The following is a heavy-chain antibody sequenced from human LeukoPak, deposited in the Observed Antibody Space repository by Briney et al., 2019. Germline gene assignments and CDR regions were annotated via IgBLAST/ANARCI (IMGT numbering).Heavy chain of an antibody. Sequence: SETLSLTCSLSGDSITTNSYWWGWTRQPPGKGLEWIGSIYYSGSTYYNPSLKSRVTISVDTSKNQFSLKLSSVTAADTAVYYCARLQRITIFGVVILGWFDPWGQGTLVTVSS. CDR3: ARLQRITIFGVVILGWFDP. D-gene: IGHD3-3*01. CDR2: IYYSGST. V-gene: IGHV4-39*01. J-gene: IGHJ5*02. CDR1: GDSITTNSYW.